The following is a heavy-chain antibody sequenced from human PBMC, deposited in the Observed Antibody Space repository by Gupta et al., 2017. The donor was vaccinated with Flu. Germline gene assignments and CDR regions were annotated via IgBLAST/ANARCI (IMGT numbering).Heavy chain of an antibody. J-gene: IGHJ5*02. D-gene: IGHD3-22*01. Sequence: QVQLVESGGGVVQPGRSLRLACAASGFTFNTYGLHWVRQAPGKGLEWVAFISYDVSNKYYADSVKGRFTISRDNSKNTLYLQMNSLRAEDTAVYYCAKDHSKYYYDASDSVDLWGQGTLVTVSS. CDR3: AKDHSKYYYDASDSVDL. CDR2: ISYDVSNK. V-gene: IGHV3-30*18. CDR1: GFTFNTYG.